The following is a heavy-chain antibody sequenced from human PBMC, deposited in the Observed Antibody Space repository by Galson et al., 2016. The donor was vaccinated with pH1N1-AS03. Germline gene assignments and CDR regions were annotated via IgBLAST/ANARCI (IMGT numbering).Heavy chain of an antibody. V-gene: IGHV3-64*01. CDR3: ARGPVSYSNYWFPPPDY. J-gene: IGHJ4*02. CDR2: ISGNGYST. D-gene: IGHD6-13*01. CDR1: GFTFSSYA. Sequence: SLRLSCAASGFTFSSYAMHWVRQAPGKGLEYVSAISGNGYSTYYANSVKGRFTIPRDNSKSKLFLQMGSLRPEDRAVYYCARGPVSYSNYWFPPPDYWGQGTLVTVSS.